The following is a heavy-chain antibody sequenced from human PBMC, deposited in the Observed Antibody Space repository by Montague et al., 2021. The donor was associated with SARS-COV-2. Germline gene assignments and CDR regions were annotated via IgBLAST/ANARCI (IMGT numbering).Heavy chain of an antibody. V-gene: IGHV4-39*02. Sequence: SETLSLTCTVSPVSDGPIRSSTYSWGWIRQSPGKGLEWIGSIDYXGNTDYNPSLKGRVTMSEDTSKSQLSLRVRSVTAADTAIYYCARDSYSRSWFKYWGQGTLVTVSS. CDR2: IDYXGNT. D-gene: IGHD6-13*01. CDR3: ARDSYSRSWFKY. J-gene: IGHJ1*01. CDR1: PVSDGPIRSSTYS.